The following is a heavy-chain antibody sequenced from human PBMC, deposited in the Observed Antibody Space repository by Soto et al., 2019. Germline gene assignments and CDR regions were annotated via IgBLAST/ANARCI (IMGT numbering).Heavy chain of an antibody. Sequence: SETLSLTCTVSGGSISSYYWSWIRQPAGKGLEWIGRIYTSGSTNYNPSLKSRVTMSVDTSKNQFSLKLSSVTAADTAVYYCAREGDSGWDFDAFDIWGQGTMVTVSS. CDR3: AREGDSGWDFDAFDI. CDR1: GGSISSYY. J-gene: IGHJ3*02. D-gene: IGHD6-19*01. V-gene: IGHV4-4*07. CDR2: IYTSGST.